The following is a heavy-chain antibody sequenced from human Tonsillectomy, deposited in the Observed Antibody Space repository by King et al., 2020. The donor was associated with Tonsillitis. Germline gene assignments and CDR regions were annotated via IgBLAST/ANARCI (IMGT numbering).Heavy chain of an antibody. CDR1: CDSARSNSNY. D-gene: IGHD6-13*01. CDR2: KYFRGNT. J-gene: IGHJ4*02. V-gene: IGHV4-39*01. Sequence: QLQESGPGLVKPSETLSLTCTVSCDSARSNSNYWAWIRQPPGRGLEWIGSKYFRGNTYYSPSLAGRVSISADTSKNELSLKLTSVTAADTAVYFCARRRDRYSRPHFDFWGQGALVTVSS. CDR3: ARRRDRYSRPHFDF.